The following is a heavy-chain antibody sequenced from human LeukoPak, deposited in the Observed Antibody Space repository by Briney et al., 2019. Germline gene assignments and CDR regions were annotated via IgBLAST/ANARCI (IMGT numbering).Heavy chain of an antibody. CDR3: AKAHSSSWYRGYFDY. V-gene: IGHV3-9*03. J-gene: IGHJ4*02. Sequence: GGSLRLSCAASGFTFDDYAMHWVRQAPGKGLEWVSGISRNSGSIGYANSVKGRLTISRDNAKNSLYLQMNSLRAEDMALYYCAKAHSSSWYRGYFDYWGQGTLVTVSS. CDR2: ISRNSGSI. D-gene: IGHD6-13*01. CDR1: GFTFDDYA.